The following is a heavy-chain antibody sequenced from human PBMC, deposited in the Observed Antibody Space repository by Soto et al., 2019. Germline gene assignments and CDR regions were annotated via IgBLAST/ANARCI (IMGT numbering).Heavy chain of an antibody. Sequence: SETLSLTCSVSGGTISGYYWTWIRQPAGKGLEWIGRIYSSGNTKYNPSLQSRVTMSLDTSNNQFSLRLTSVTAADTAVYYCARGHRFYDWFDPWAKGTLVHVSS. CDR3: ARGHRFYDWFDP. D-gene: IGHD3-3*01. CDR1: GGTISGYY. J-gene: IGHJ5*02. CDR2: IYSSGNT. V-gene: IGHV4-4*07.